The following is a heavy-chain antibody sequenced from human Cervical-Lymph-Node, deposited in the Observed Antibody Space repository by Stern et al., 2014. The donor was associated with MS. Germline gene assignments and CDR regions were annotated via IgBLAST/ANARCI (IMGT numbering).Heavy chain of an antibody. V-gene: IGHV5-51*01. J-gene: IGHJ3*01. D-gene: IGHD3-22*01. CDR1: GYTFSNFW. Sequence: VQLGQSGAEVKKPGESLKISCRTSGYTFSNFWIGWVRQMPGKGLEWVGVISPADSDTTYSPSFQGQVTISADESISTAYLQWRSLKASDTAMYYCVRRRDSAGYDTFDLWGQGTMLIVSS. CDR2: ISPADSDT. CDR3: VRRRDSAGYDTFDL.